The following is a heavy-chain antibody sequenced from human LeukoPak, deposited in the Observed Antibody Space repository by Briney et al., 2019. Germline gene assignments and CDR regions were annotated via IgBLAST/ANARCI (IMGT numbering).Heavy chain of an antibody. CDR1: GGSFISYD. J-gene: IGHJ3*02. V-gene: IGHV4-59*01. CDR2: IFYSGST. Sequence: SETLSLTCTVSGGSFISYDWSWIRQPPGKGLEWIGHIFYSGSTDYNPSLKSRVTISVDTSKSQFSLRLNSVTAADTAVYYCARHRNGDTYYDILTGYYPRGGAFDIWGQGTMVTVSS. CDR3: ARHRNGDTYYDILTGYYPRGGAFDI. D-gene: IGHD3-9*01.